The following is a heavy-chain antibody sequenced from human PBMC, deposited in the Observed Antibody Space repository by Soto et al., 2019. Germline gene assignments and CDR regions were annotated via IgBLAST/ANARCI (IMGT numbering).Heavy chain of an antibody. CDR2: IYYSGST. CDR3: ARRSSPGSWFDP. J-gene: IGHJ5*02. D-gene: IGHD6-13*01. V-gene: IGHV4-39*01. CDR1: GGSISSSSYY. Sequence: SETLSLTCTVSGGSISSSSYYWGWIRQPPGKGLEWIGSIYYSGSTYYNPSLKSRVTISVDTSKNQFSLKLSSVTAADTAVYYCARRSSPGSWFDPWGQGTLVTVSS.